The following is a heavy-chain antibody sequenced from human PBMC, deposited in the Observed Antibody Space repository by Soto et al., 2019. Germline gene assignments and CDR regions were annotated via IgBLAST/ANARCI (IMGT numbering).Heavy chain of an antibody. J-gene: IGHJ3*02. CDR2: IGGGDGST. V-gene: IGHV3-23*01. Sequence: PGGSLRLSCSASVFTFINYAMSWFRQAPGKGLEWVSTIGGGDGSTYYADSVKGRFTISRDNSNSALYLQMNSLRVGDTAIYYCAKGILVKPPGTRTFDIWGQGTMVTVSS. CDR1: VFTFINYA. D-gene: IGHD6-13*01. CDR3: AKGILVKPPGTRTFDI.